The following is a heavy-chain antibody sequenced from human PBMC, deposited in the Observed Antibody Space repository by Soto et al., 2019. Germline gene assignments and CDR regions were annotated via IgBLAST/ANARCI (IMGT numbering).Heavy chain of an antibody. Sequence: QVQLVQSGTEVKKPGASEKVSCKASGGTFSRSGFHWVRQAPGQGLEWMGMIVPSVDTTNYAQKFQARVTISADQFTSTVYMELRSLRSEDTAVYYCARCPQPPATADPSAVDVWGQGTRVIVSS. D-gene: IGHD1-26*01. J-gene: IGHJ6*02. CDR1: GGTFSRSG. V-gene: IGHV1-69*18. CDR2: IVPSVDTT. CDR3: ARCPQPPATADPSAVDV.